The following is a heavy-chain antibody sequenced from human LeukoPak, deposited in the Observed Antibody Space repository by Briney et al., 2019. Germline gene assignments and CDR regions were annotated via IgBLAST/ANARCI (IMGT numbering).Heavy chain of an antibody. J-gene: IGHJ6*03. Sequence: GGSLRLSCAASGFTFSDYYMSWIRQAPGKGLEWVSYISSSGSTIYYADSVKGQFTISRDNAKNSLYLQMNSLRAEDTAVYYCARDQANYDFWSGYSLYYYYYYMDVWGKGTTVTVSS. CDR3: ARDQANYDFWSGYSLYYYYYYMDV. CDR2: ISSSGSTI. D-gene: IGHD3-3*01. CDR1: GFTFSDYY. V-gene: IGHV3-11*04.